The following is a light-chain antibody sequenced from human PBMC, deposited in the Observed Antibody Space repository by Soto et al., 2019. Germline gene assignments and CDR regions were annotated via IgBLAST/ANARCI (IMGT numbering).Light chain of an antibody. V-gene: IGKV3-11*01. J-gene: IGKJ1*01. CDR2: DAS. CDR1: QSVSSY. Sequence: EIVLTQSPATLSLSPGERAILSCRASQSVSSYLAWYQQKPGQAPRLLIYDASNRATGIPARFSGSGSGTDFTLTISSLETEDFAVYYCQQRSNWLVTFGQGTKVEIK. CDR3: QQRSNWLVT.